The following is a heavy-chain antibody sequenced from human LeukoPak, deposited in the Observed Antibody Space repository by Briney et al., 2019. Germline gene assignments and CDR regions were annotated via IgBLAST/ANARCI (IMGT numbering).Heavy chain of an antibody. D-gene: IGHD3-22*01. CDR2: ISYNGRSI. CDR3: ARDGRWINYYDGSAPL. Sequence: GGSLRLSCGASGFIFSTYEMNWVRQAPGKGLEWLLYISYNGRSIYYADSVKGRFTISRDNAKNSLYLQMNSLTVEDTAVYYCARDGRWINYYDGSAPLWGQGTLVTVSS. J-gene: IGHJ4*02. CDR1: GFIFSTYE. V-gene: IGHV3-48*03.